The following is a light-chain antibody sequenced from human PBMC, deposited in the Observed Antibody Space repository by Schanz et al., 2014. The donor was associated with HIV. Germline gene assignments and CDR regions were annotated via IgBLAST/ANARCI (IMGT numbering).Light chain of an antibody. CDR1: QSVSSY. CDR2: DAS. J-gene: IGKJ1*01. Sequence: EIVLTQSPGSLSLSPGERATLSCRASQSVSSYLAWYQQKPGQAPRLLIYDASNRATGIPARFSGSGSGTDFTLTISSLEPEDFAVYYCQQSGSSPQTFGQGTKVEVK. CDR3: QQSGSSPQT. V-gene: IGKV3-11*01.